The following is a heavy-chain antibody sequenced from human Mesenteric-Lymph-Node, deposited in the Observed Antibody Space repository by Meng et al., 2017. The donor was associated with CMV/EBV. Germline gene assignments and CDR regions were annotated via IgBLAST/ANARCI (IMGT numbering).Heavy chain of an antibody. CDR3: AHRRQGAYVNY. CDR2: IYWDDDK. Sequence: CTFSGFSLSASGVGVGWIRQPPGKALEWLALIYWDDDKRYSPSLKSRLAITKDTSKNQVVLTLTNMDPVDTATYYCAHRRQGAYVNYWGQGTLVTVSS. CDR1: GFSLSASGVG. D-gene: IGHD5-12*01. J-gene: IGHJ4*02. V-gene: IGHV2-5*02.